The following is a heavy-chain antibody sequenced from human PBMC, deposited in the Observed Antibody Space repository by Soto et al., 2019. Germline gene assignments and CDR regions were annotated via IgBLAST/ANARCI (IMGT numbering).Heavy chain of an antibody. Sequence: SETLSLTCTVSGGSIRSYYWSWIRKPPGKGLEWIGYIYYSGSTNYNPSLKSRVTISVDTSKNQFSLKLSSVTAADTAVYYCARDGPYYYGSGSPPGYYGMDVWGQGTTVTVSS. CDR3: ARDGPYYYGSGSPPGYYGMDV. V-gene: IGHV4-59*01. CDR1: GGSIRSYY. J-gene: IGHJ6*02. CDR2: IYYSGST. D-gene: IGHD3-10*01.